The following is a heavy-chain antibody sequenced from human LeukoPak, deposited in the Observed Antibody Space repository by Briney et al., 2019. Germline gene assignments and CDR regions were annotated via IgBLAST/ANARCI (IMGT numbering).Heavy chain of an antibody. V-gene: IGHV3-33*08. D-gene: IGHD5-18*01. Sequence: GGSLRLSCAASGFTFSSYGMHWVRQAPGKGLEWVAVIWYDGSNKYYADSVKGRFTISRDNSKNTLYLQMNSLRAEDTAVYYCARDSGYSYGYVSYWGQGTLVTVSS. CDR2: IWYDGSNK. CDR1: GFTFSSYG. CDR3: ARDSGYSYGYVSY. J-gene: IGHJ4*02.